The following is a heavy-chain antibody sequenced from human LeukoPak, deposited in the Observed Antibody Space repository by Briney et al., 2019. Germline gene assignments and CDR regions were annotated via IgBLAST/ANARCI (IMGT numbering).Heavy chain of an antibody. CDR2: ISSSGSTI. V-gene: IGHV3-48*03. J-gene: IGHJ6*02. CDR1: VFIFSRYE. D-gene: IGHD2-15*01. Sequence: GGALIVSRAPSVFIFSRYEMSSVRQAPRKGVEWVSYISSSGSTILYADSVKGRFTISRENAKNSLYLQMNSLRAEDSAVYYCARFCGGSCYAGGPPGMEVWGEGNTGTVS. CDR3: ARFCGGSCYAGGPPGMEV.